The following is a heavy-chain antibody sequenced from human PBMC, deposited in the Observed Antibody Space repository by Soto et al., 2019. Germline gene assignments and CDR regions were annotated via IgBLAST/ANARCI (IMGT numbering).Heavy chain of an antibody. CDR3: AKHLNPTIFGVVIHDC. D-gene: IGHD3-3*01. CDR1: GFTFSSYA. CDR2: ISHDGTNE. V-gene: IGHV3-30*18. Sequence: GGSLRLSCAASGFTFSSYAMHWLRQTPGERLEWLAIISHDGTNEKYADSVKGRFTISRDNSKSALYLEINSLTTDDTAVYYCAKHLNPTIFGVVIHDCWGQGTLVTVSS. J-gene: IGHJ4*02.